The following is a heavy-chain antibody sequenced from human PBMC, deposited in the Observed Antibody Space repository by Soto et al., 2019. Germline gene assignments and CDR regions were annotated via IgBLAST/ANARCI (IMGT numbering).Heavy chain of an antibody. V-gene: IGHV4-39*01. CDR3: QRAEALLWFGEFQHNVNWFGP. CDR1: GGSISSSSYS. Sequence: PSETLSLTGTVSGGSISSSSYSWGWIRQTPGKGLEWIGSIYYIGSTYYNPSLKSRVTISVDTSKNQFSLKLSSVTAADTAVYYSQRAEALLWFGEFQHNVNWFGPGGQGTLV. D-gene: IGHD3-10*01. CDR2: IYYIGST. J-gene: IGHJ5*02.